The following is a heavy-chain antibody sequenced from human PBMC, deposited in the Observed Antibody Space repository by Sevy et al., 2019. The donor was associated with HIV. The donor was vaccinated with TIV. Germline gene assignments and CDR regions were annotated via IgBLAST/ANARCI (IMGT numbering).Heavy chain of an antibody. Sequence: GGSLRLSCAASGFTFSSYGMHWVRQAPGKGLEWVAVIWYDGSNKYYADSVKGRFTISRDNSKNTLYLQMNSLRAEDTAVYYCAKGLWSSGGGYSDYWGQGTLVIVSS. V-gene: IGHV3-33*06. D-gene: IGHD3-16*01. CDR3: AKGLWSSGGGYSDY. J-gene: IGHJ4*02. CDR1: GFTFSSYG. CDR2: IWYDGSNK.